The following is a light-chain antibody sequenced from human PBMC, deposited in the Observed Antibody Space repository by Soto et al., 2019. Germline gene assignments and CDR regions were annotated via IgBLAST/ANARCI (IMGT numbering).Light chain of an antibody. Sequence: QSALTQPASVSGSPGQSITISCTGGSSDVGGYNYVSWYQQHPGKAPKLMIYDVSNRPSGVSNRFSGFKSGNTASLTISGLQAEDEADYYCNSYTSSSTPYVVFGGGTKLTVL. J-gene: IGLJ2*01. V-gene: IGLV2-14*03. CDR2: DVS. CDR1: SSDVGGYNY. CDR3: NSYTSSSTPYVV.